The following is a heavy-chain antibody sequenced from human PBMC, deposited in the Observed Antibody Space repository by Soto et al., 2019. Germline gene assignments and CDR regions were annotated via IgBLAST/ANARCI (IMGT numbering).Heavy chain of an antibody. CDR1: GFTFSSYA. V-gene: IGHV3-23*01. CDR2: ISGSGGST. Sequence: LRLSCAASGFTFSSYAMSWVRQAPGKGLEWVSAISGSGGSTYYADSVKGRFTISRDNSKNTLYLQMNSLRAEDTAVYYCAKNSGYARYYGMDVWGQGTTVTVSS. D-gene: IGHD2-2*01. J-gene: IGHJ6*02. CDR3: AKNSGYARYYGMDV.